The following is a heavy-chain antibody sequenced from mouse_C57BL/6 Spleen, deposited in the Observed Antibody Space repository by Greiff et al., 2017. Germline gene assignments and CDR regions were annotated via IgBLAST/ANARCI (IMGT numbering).Heavy chain of an antibody. CDR3: ARDEGFDV. CDR2: IDPSDSET. V-gene: IGHV1-52*01. CDR1: GYTFTSYW. Sequence: VQLQQPGAELVRPGSSVKLSCKASGYTFTSYWMHWVKQRPIQGLEWIGNIDPSDSETPYNQKFKDKATLTVDKSSRTAYMQLSSLTSEDSAVYYCARDEGFDVWGTGTTVTVSS. J-gene: IGHJ1*03.